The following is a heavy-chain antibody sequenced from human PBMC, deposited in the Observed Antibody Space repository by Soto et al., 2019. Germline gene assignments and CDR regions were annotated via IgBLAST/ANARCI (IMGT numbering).Heavy chain of an antibody. V-gene: IGHV4-39*01. CDR1: GVSMTSGSYY. CDR2: IYNGGGT. J-gene: IGHJ4*02. CDR3: AKYSSSTMLDY. Sequence: PSETLSLTCTVSGVSMTSGSYYWGWIRQPPGKGLEWIGSIYNGGGTHYNPSLKSRVTISVDTSKSQFSLNLSSVTAADTAVYYCAKYSSSTMLDYWSQGTLVTVSS. D-gene: IGHD2-2*01.